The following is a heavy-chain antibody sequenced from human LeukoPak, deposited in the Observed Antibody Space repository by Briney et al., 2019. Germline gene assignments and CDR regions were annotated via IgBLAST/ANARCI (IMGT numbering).Heavy chain of an antibody. J-gene: IGHJ6*03. CDR1: GYTFTSYG. Sequence: ASVKVSCKASGYTFTSYGISWVRQAPGQGLEWMGWISAYNGNTNYAQKLQGRVTMTTDTSTSTASMELRSLRSDDTAVYYCARAGHRCITIFGVVRSCYMDVWGKGTTVTVSS. CDR2: ISAYNGNT. V-gene: IGHV1-18*01. D-gene: IGHD3-3*01. CDR3: ARAGHRCITIFGVVRSCYMDV.